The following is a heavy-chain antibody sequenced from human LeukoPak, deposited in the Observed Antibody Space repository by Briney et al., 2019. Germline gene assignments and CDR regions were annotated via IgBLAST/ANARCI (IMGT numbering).Heavy chain of an antibody. CDR2: MDDEGSGT. J-gene: IGHJ4*02. V-gene: IGHV3-74*01. CDR3: ATVFDY. CDR1: GFTLSSNW. Sequence: PGGSLRLSCAVSGFTLSSNWMHRVRQAPGKGLEWVSRMDDEGSGTSYADSVKGRFTISRDNAKNTVYLQMNSLRVEDSAVYYCATVFDYWGQGTLVTVSS.